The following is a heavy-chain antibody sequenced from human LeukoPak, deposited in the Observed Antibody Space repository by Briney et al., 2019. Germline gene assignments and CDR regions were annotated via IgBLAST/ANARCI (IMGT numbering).Heavy chain of an antibody. D-gene: IGHD3-9*01. CDR3: ASEGYYDILTGYYLPHSFDY. V-gene: IGHV4-4*07. CDR1: GGSISSYY. CDR2: IYTSGST. Sequence: SETLSLTCTVSGGSISSYYWSWIRQPAGKGLEWIGRIYTSGSTNYNPSLKSRVTMSVDTSKNQFSLKLSSVTAADTAVYYCASEGYYDILTGYYLPHSFDYWGQGTLVTVSS. J-gene: IGHJ4*02.